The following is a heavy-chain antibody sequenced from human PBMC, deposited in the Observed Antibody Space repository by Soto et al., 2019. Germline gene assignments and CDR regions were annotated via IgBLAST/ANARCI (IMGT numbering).Heavy chain of an antibody. V-gene: IGHV3-23*01. J-gene: IGHJ4*02. D-gene: IGHD3-22*01. CDR3: AKSITMIVVVIGGFDY. CDR2: ISGSGGST. CDR1: GFTFCSYA. Sequence: GGSLRLSCAAPGFTFCSYALSWVRQAPGEGLEWVSAISGSGGSTYYADSVKGRFTISRDNSKNTLYLQMNSLRAEDTAVYYCAKSITMIVVVIGGFDYWGQGTLVTVSS.